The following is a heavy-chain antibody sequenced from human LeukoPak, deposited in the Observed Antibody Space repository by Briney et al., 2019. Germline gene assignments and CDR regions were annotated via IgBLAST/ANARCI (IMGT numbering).Heavy chain of an antibody. CDR1: GFTFSSYS. Sequence: GGSLRLSCAASGFTFSSYSMNWVRQAPGKGLEWVANIKQDGSEKYYVDSVKGRFTISRDNAKNSPYLQMNSLRAEDTAVYYCAQGGGSSWSDYWGQGTLVTVSS. D-gene: IGHD6-13*01. CDR3: AQGGGSSWSDY. V-gene: IGHV3-7*01. CDR2: IKQDGSEK. J-gene: IGHJ4*02.